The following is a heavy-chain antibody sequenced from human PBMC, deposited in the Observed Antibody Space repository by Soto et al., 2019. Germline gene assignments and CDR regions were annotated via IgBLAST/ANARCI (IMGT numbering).Heavy chain of an antibody. CDR2: TYYRSKWYN. CDR1: GDSVSSNSAA. CDR3: ARDRWTNYDFWSGPPYYYYYGMDV. Sequence: SQTLSLTCAISGDSVSSNSAAWNWIRQSPSRGLEWLGRTYYRSKWYNDYAVSVKSRITINPDTSKNQFSLQLNSVTPEDTAVYYCARDRWTNYDFWSGPPYYYYYGMDVWGQGTTVTVSS. V-gene: IGHV6-1*01. J-gene: IGHJ6*02. D-gene: IGHD3-3*01.